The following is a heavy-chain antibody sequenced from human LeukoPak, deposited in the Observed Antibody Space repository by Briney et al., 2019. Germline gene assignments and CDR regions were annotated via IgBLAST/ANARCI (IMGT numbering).Heavy chain of an antibody. CDR1: GGTFSSYA. V-gene: IGHV1-69*13. CDR2: IIPIFGTA. D-gene: IGHD3-16*01. Sequence: VASVKVSCKASGGTFSSYAISWVRQAPGQGLEWMGGIIPIFGTANYAQKFQGRVTITADESTSTAYMELSSLRSEDTAVYYCARVIVMAYGMDVWGQGTTVTVSS. J-gene: IGHJ6*02. CDR3: ARVIVMAYGMDV.